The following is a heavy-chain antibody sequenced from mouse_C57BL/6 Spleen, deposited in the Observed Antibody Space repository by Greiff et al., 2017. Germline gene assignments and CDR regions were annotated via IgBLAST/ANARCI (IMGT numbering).Heavy chain of an antibody. V-gene: IGHV2-2*01. CDR2: IWSGGST. CDR3: ARTTVVADYYAMDY. J-gene: IGHJ4*01. Sequence: VKLQESGPGLVQPSQSLSITCTVSGFSLTSYGVHWVRQSPGKGLEWLGVIWSGGSTDYNAAFISRLSISKDNSKSQVFFKMNNLQADDTAIYYCARTTVVADYYAMDYWGQGTSVTVSS. D-gene: IGHD1-1*01. CDR1: GFSLTSYG.